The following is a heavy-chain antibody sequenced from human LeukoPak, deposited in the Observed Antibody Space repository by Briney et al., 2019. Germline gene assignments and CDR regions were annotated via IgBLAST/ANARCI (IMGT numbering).Heavy chain of an antibody. CDR2: IGDTGRAK. J-gene: IGHJ2*01. V-gene: IGHV3-33*08. D-gene: IGHD3-16*01. CDR1: GFTFSRHG. Sequence: GGSLRLSCAASGFTFSRHGMHWVRQAPGKGLEWVAVIGDTGRAKYYADSVEGRFTASRDNFKNTLYLEMNSLRCDDTALYYCAREAAWGNWYFDHWGRGTLVTVSS. CDR3: AREAAWGNWYFDH.